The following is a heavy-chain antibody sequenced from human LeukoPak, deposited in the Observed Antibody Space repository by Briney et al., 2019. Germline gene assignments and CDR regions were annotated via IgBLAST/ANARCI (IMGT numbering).Heavy chain of an antibody. CDR2: TYPGDSDT. CDR3: ARETYYYDSSGYPRTYYFDY. V-gene: IGHV5-51*01. CDR1: GYSFTSYW. J-gene: IGHJ4*02. D-gene: IGHD3-22*01. Sequence: GESLKISCKGSGYSFTSYWIGWVRQMPGKGLDWMGITYPGDSDTRYSPSFQGQVTISADKSISTAYLQWSSLKASDTAMYYCARETYYYDSSGYPRTYYFDYWGQGTLVTVSS.